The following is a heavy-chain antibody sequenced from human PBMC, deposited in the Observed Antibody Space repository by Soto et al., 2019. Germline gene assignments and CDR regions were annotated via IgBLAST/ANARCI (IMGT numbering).Heavy chain of an antibody. J-gene: IGHJ4*02. CDR2: IYYSGTT. CDR3: ARREIQGPIDY. Sequence: SGTLSLSCAVSGHSISSSNWWGWIRQPPGKGLEWIGYIYYSGTTYYNPSLKSRVTMSVDTSKNQFSLKLTSVTAVDTAVYYCARREIQGPIDYWGQGTLVTVSS. CDR1: GHSISSSNW. V-gene: IGHV4-28*01. D-gene: IGHD1-26*01.